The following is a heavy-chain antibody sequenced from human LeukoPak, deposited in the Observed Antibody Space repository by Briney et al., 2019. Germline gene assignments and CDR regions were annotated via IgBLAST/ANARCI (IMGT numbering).Heavy chain of an antibody. Sequence: PSETLSLTCTVSGGSITNYYWSWIRQPPGKGLEWLGYIYYTGATKYNPSLESRVTISVDTSKNQFSLRLTSVTAADTAVYYCARVSRSGYDSRGAFDIWGQGTMVTVSS. CDR2: IYYTGAT. D-gene: IGHD3-22*01. V-gene: IGHV4-59*01. J-gene: IGHJ3*02. CDR3: ARVSRSGYDSRGAFDI. CDR1: GGSITNYY.